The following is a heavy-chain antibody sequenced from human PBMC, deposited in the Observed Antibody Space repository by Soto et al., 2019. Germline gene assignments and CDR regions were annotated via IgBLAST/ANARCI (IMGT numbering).Heavy chain of an antibody. CDR2: IFYSGST. Sequence: QVQLQESGPGLVKPSQTLSLICTVSGGSINSGGYYWNWIRQHPGKGLEWIGYIFYSGSTYYNPFLRSRVTISADTSENQSSLKLSSVTAADTAVYFCARGYRHSGYSSSWVFDYWGQGTLVNVSS. J-gene: IGHJ4*02. CDR1: GGSINSGGYY. CDR3: ARGYRHSGYSSSWVFDY. V-gene: IGHV4-31*03. D-gene: IGHD6-13*01.